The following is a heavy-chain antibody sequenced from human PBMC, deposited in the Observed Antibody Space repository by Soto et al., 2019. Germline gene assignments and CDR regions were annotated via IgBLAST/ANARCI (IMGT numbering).Heavy chain of an antibody. J-gene: IGHJ5*02. V-gene: IGHV1-18*01. D-gene: IGHD3-10*01. Sequence: QVQLVQSGAEVKKPGASVKVSCRASGYSITNYGISWVRQAPGQGLEWMGWISGDSSDTNYVQKFQGRVTVTTDTSTSTVNVELRGLRSDDTAVYYCARVYYGSGSYGWFDLWGQGTLVTVSS. CDR3: ARVYYGSGSYGWFDL. CDR1: GYSITNYG. CDR2: ISGDSSDT.